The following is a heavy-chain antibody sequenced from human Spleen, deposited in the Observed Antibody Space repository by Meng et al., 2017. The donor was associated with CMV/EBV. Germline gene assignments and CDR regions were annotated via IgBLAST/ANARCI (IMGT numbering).Heavy chain of an antibody. V-gene: IGHV1-2*02. J-gene: IGHJ5*02. CDR3: ARDYQTGYSSGWYILGWFDP. CDR2: INPNSGGT. CDR1: GYTFTAYS. Sequence: ASVKVSCKASGYTFTAYSMHWVRQAPGQGLEWMGWINPNSGGTNYAQKFQGRVTMTRDTSISTAYMELSRLRSDDTAVYYCARDYQTGYSSGWYILGWFDPWGQGTLVTVSS. D-gene: IGHD6-19*01.